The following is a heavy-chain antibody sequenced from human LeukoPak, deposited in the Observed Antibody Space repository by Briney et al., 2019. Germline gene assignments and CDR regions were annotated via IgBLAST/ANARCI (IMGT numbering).Heavy chain of an antibody. J-gene: IGHJ5*02. CDR2: IYYSGST. D-gene: IGHD2-2*01. CDR3: ATGLGYCSSTSCHVDWFDP. Sequence: SETLSLTCTVCGGSISSSSYYWGWIRQPPGKGLEWIGSIYYSGSTYYNPSLKSRVTISVDTSKNQFSLKLSSVTAADTAVYYCATGLGYCSSTSCHVDWFDPWGQGTLVTVSS. V-gene: IGHV4-39*07. CDR1: GGSISSSSYY.